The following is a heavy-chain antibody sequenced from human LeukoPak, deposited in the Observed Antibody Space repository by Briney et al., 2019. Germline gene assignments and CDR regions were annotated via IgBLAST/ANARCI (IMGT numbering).Heavy chain of an antibody. V-gene: IGHV4-39*02. J-gene: IGHJ4*02. D-gene: IGHD3-22*01. CDR2: IYYSGST. Sequence: SETLSLTCTVSGGSISSSSYYWGWIRQPPGKGLEWIGSIYYSGSTYYNPSLKSRVTISVDTSKNQFSLKLSSVTAADTAVYYCARDYYDSSVYYRRRLYYFDYWGQGTLVPVPS. CDR3: ARDYYDSSVYYRRRLYYFDY. CDR1: GGSISSSSYY.